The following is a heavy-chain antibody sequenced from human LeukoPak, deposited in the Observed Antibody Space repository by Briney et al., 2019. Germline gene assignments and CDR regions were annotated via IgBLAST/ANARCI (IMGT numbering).Heavy chain of an antibody. Sequence: SETLSLTCTVSGGSISSYYWSWIRQPAGKGLEWIGRIYTSGSTNYNPSLKSRVTMSVDTSKNQFSLKLSSVTAADTAVYYCARESDLAAAGTFDYWGQGTLVTVSS. CDR3: ARESDLAAAGTFDY. CDR1: GGSISSYY. J-gene: IGHJ4*02. CDR2: IYTSGST. D-gene: IGHD6-13*01. V-gene: IGHV4-4*07.